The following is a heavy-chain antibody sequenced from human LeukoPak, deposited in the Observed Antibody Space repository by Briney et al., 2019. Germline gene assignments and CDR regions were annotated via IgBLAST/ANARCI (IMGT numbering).Heavy chain of an antibody. Sequence: ASVKVSCKASGYTFTSYGISWVRQALGQGLEWMGWISAYNGNTNYAQKLQGRVTMTTDTSTGTAYMELRSLRSDDTAVYYCARDTQPAMIVVNMGGYWGQGTLVTVSS. V-gene: IGHV1-18*01. J-gene: IGHJ4*02. D-gene: IGHD3-22*01. CDR3: ARDTQPAMIVVNMGGY. CDR1: GYTFTSYG. CDR2: ISAYNGNT.